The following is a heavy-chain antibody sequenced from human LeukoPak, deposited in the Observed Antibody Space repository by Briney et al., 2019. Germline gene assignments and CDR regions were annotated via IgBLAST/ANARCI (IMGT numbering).Heavy chain of an antibody. D-gene: IGHD3-22*01. CDR2: ISGSGGST. Sequence: GGSLRLSCAASGFTFSSYAMSWVRQAPGKGLEWVSAISGSGGSTYYADSVKGRFTISRDNSKNTLYLQMNSLRAEDTAVYYCAKDYINVYYDSSGYTFDYWGQGTLVTVSS. CDR3: AKDYINVYYDSSGYTFDY. J-gene: IGHJ4*02. V-gene: IGHV3-23*01. CDR1: GFTFSSYA.